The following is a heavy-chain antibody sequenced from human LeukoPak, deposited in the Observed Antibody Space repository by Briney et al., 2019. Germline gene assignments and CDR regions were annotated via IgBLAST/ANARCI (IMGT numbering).Heavy chain of an antibody. J-gene: IGHJ4*02. CDR2: INSDGNSI. Sequence: GGSLRLSCAASGFTFSNYWMHWVRQTPGKGLVRVSRINSDGNSIIYADSVKGRFTISRDNDKNSLYLQMNSLRAEDTAVYYCTRDSQGSGIYSVDYWGQGTLVTVSS. CDR3: TRDSQGSGIYSVDY. V-gene: IGHV3-74*01. CDR1: GFTFSNYW. D-gene: IGHD3-10*01.